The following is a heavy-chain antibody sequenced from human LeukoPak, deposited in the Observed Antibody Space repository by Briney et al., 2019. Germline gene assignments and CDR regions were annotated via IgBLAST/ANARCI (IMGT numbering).Heavy chain of an antibody. CDR3: TRGDGSGSS. Sequence: PGRSLRLSCTASGSTFGDYAMSWVREAPGKGLEWGGFIRSKASGGTTEYAASVKGRFTISRDDSKSIAYLQMNSLKTEDTAVYYCTRGDGSGSSWGQGTLVTVSS. D-gene: IGHD3-10*01. CDR1: GSTFGDYA. CDR2: IRSKASGGTT. V-gene: IGHV3-49*04. J-gene: IGHJ5*02.